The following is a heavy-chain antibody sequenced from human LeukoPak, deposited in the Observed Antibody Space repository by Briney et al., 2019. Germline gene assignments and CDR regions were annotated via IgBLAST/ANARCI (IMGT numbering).Heavy chain of an antibody. CDR3: ARDAREVLLWFREFFP. CDR2: ISGYNGKT. D-gene: IGHD3-10*01. J-gene: IGHJ5*02. CDR1: GYTFTSYG. V-gene: IGHV1-18*01. Sequence: ASVKVSCKASGYTFTSYGISWVRQAPGQGLEWMGWISGYNGKTNYAQKFHARVTMTTDTSTSTAYMELRSLRSDDTAVYYCARDAREVLLWFREFFPWSQGTLVTVSS.